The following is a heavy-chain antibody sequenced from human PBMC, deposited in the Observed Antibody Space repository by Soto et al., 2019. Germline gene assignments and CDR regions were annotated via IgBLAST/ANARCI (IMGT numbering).Heavy chain of an antibody. CDR2: IYSNDDK. CDR3: AHRSDGSGSLFSPYYYYYGMDV. Sequence: QITLKESGPTLVKPTQTLTLTCTFSGFSLSTSGVGVGWIRQPPGKALEWLALIYSNDDKRYSPSLKSRLTLTKDTSKNQVVLTMTNMDPVDTATYYCAHRSDGSGSLFSPYYYYYGMDVWGQGTTVTVSS. CDR1: GFSLSTSGVG. J-gene: IGHJ6*02. V-gene: IGHV2-5*01. D-gene: IGHD3-10*01.